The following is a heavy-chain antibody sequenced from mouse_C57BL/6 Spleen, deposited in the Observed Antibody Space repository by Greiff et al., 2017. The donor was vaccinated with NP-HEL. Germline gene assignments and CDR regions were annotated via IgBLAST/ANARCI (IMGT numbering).Heavy chain of an antibody. V-gene: IGHV1-69*01. Sequence: QVQLQQPGAELVMPGASVKLSCKASGYTFTSYWMHWVKQRPGQGLEWIGEIDPSDSYTNYNQKFKGKSTLTVDKSSSTAYMQLSSLTSEDSAVYYCARSLYYGSSLFAYWGQGTLVTVSA. D-gene: IGHD1-1*01. CDR3: ARSLYYGSSLFAY. J-gene: IGHJ3*01. CDR1: GYTFTSYW. CDR2: IDPSDSYT.